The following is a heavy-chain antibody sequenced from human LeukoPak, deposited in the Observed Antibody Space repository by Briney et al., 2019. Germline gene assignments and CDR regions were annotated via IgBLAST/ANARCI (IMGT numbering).Heavy chain of an antibody. CDR1: GFTFSNWA. V-gene: IGHV3-23*01. CDR2: ISGSGGST. J-gene: IGHJ6*02. CDR3: AKDEHTGRYYYGMDV. Sequence: GGSLRLSCAASGFTFSNWAMHWVRQAPGKGLEWVSAISGSGGSTYYADSVKGRFTIPRDNSKNTLYLQMNSLRAEDTAVYYCAKDEHTGRYYYGMDVWGQGTTVTVSS. D-gene: IGHD1-1*01.